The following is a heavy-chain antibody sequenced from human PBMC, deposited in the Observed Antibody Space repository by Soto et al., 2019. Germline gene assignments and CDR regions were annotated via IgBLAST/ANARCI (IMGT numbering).Heavy chain of an antibody. Sequence: SETLSLTCTVSGGSISSGDYYWSWIRQPPGKGLEWIGYIYYSGSTYYNPSLKSRVTISVDTSKNQFSLKLSSVTAADTAVYYCARVGSGYYDSSGYPSFDYWGQGTLVTVFS. J-gene: IGHJ4*02. CDR3: ARVGSGYYDSSGYPSFDY. V-gene: IGHV4-30-4*01. D-gene: IGHD3-22*01. CDR2: IYYSGST. CDR1: GGSISSGDYY.